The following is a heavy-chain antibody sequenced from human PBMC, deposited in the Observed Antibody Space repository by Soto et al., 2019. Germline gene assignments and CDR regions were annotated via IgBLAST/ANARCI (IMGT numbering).Heavy chain of an antibody. V-gene: IGHV3-53*01. D-gene: IGHD1-1*01. Sequence: GGSLRLSCAASGLTVSGKKYVAWVRQAPGKGLEWVSALYDADGSFYADSVKGRFTTSSDSSKTTVYLQMNGLRPDDTAVYYCATWHEREHAYDVWGQGTTVTVSS. J-gene: IGHJ3*01. CDR3: ATWHEREHAYDV. CDR1: GLTVSGKKY. CDR2: LYDADGS.